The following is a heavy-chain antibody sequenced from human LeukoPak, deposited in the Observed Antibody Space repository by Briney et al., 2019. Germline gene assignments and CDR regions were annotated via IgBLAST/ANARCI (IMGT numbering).Heavy chain of an antibody. Sequence: SETLSLTCTVSGGSISSGSYYWSWIRQPPGKGLEWIGSIYHSGSTYYNPSLKSRVTISVDTSKNQFSLKLSSVTAADTAVYYCARASRGSSSWFDYWGQGTLVTVSS. CDR1: GGSISSGSYY. J-gene: IGHJ4*02. CDR2: IYHSGST. D-gene: IGHD6-13*01. CDR3: ARASRGSSSWFDY. V-gene: IGHV4-39*07.